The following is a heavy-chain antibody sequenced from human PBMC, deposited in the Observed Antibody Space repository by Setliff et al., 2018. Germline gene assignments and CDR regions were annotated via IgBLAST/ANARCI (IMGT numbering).Heavy chain of an antibody. J-gene: IGHJ4*02. CDR2: ISAYNGNT. D-gene: IGHD2-15*01. CDR1: GYTFTSYG. V-gene: IGHV1-18*01. Sequence: ASVKVSCKASGYTFTSYGISWVRQAPGQGLEWMGWISAYNGNTNYAQKLQGRVTITTDESTSTAYMELSSLRSEDTAVYYCARGSYCSSGSCSGRDFDYWGQGTLVTVSS. CDR3: ARGSYCSSGSCSGRDFDY.